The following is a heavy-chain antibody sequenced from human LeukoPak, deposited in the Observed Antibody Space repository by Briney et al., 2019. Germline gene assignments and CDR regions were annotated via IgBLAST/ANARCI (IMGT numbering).Heavy chain of an antibody. D-gene: IGHD3-9*01. V-gene: IGHV4-61*02. J-gene: IGHJ4*02. Sequence: PSATLSLTCTVPGGSISSGSYYWSWIRQPAGKGLEWIGRIYTSGSTNYNPSLKSRVTISVDTSKNQFSLKLSSVTAADTAVYYCTRYFGRWDFDYRGQGTLVTVSS. CDR2: IYTSGST. CDR3: TRYFGRWDFDY. CDR1: GGSISSGSYY.